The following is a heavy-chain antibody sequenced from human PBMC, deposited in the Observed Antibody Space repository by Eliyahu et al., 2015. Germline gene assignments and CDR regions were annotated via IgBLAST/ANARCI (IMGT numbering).Heavy chain of an antibody. CDR3: AKVRSQDTVKYHAFDI. J-gene: IGHJ3*02. CDR1: GFAXSSYA. D-gene: IGHD4-17*01. CDR2: ISGSGGGT. Sequence: EVQLLESGGXLVQPGGSLRLSCAASGFAXSSYAMNWVRQAPGKGLEWVSVISGSGGGTYYADSVKGRFTISRDNSKNTLYLQMNSLRAEDTAVYYCAKVRSQDTVKYHAFDIWGQGTMVTVSS. V-gene: IGHV3-23*01.